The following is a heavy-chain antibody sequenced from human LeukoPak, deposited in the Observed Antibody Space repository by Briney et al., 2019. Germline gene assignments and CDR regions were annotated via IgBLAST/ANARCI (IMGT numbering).Heavy chain of an antibody. CDR2: ISSSSSCI. Sequence: GGSLRLSCAASGLTFSSYSMNWVRQAPGKGLEWVSSISSSSSCIYYADSVKGRFTISRDNAKNSLYLQMNSLRAEDTAVYYCARAATGDYFDYWGQGTLVTVSS. CDR3: ARAATGDYFDY. D-gene: IGHD1-14*01. V-gene: IGHV3-21*01. J-gene: IGHJ4*02. CDR1: GLTFSSYS.